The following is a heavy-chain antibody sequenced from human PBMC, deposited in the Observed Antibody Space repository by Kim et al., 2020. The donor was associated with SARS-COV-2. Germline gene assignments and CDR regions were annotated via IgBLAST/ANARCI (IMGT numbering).Heavy chain of an antibody. CDR2: IKQDGSEK. CDR3: AREGDTYYYDSSGYYDAFDI. Sequence: GGSLRLSCAASGFTFSSYWMSWVRQAPGKGLEWVANIKQDGSEKYYVDSVKGRFTISRDNAKNSLYLQMNSLRAEDTAVYYCAREGDTYYYDSSGYYDAFDIWGQGTMVTVSS. CDR1: GFTFSSYW. D-gene: IGHD3-22*01. V-gene: IGHV3-7*01. J-gene: IGHJ3*02.